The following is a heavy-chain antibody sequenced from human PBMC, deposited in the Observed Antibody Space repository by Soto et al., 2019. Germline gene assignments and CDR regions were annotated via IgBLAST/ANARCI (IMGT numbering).Heavy chain of an antibody. D-gene: IGHD4-17*01. CDR1: GFTFSSYA. CDR2: ISGSGGST. CDR3: ANLGLVTTVTTKHDY. V-gene: IGHV3-23*01. Sequence: EVQLLESGGGLVQPGGSLRLSCAASGFTFSSYAMSWVRQAPGKGLEWVSAISGSGGSTYYADSVKGRFTISRDNSKNTLYLQVNSLRAEDTAVYYCANLGLVTTVTTKHDYWGQGTLVTVSS. J-gene: IGHJ4*02.